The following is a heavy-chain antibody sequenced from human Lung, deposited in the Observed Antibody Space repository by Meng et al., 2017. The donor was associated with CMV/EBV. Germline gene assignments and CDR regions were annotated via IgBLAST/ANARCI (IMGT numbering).Heavy chain of an antibody. V-gene: IGHV1-18*04. CDR2: LTAYPGPT. Sequence: PLLPSCPRVRLPLASFLVSCPASGSPSPHPVLGCVRPLPLPGLEWLGWLTAYPGPTIYGQKFQGRVAVTTDASTNTAYMELRSLRSDDTAVYYCARDPSNSSGWHAYLDYWGQGTLVTVSS. J-gene: IGHJ4*02. CDR3: ARDPSNSSGWHAYLDY. D-gene: IGHD6-19*01. CDR1: GSPSPHPV.